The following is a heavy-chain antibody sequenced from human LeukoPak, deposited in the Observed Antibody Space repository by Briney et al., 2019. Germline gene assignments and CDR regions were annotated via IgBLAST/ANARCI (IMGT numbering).Heavy chain of an antibody. CDR2: INPNSGGT. J-gene: IGHJ4*02. D-gene: IGHD5-18*01. Sequence: ASVKVSCKASGYTFTGYYMHWVRQAPGQGLEWMGWINPNSGGTNYAQKFQGWVTMTRDTSISTAYMELSRLRSDDTAVYYCARALGRYSYGCLSYWGQGTLVTVSS. V-gene: IGHV1-2*04. CDR3: ARALGRYSYGCLSY. CDR1: GYTFTGYY.